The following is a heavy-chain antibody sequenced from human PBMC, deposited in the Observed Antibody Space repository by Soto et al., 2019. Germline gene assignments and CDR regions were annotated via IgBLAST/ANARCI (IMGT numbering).Heavy chain of an antibody. Sequence: EVQLLESGGALVQPGGSLRLSCAASGFTFSSYAMTWVRQAPGKGLEWVSLITGSGGDTYYGDSVKGRFTISRDKSKNTLFLQMNSLRVEDTAVYFCAKAEGGTWGTEYFQYWGPGTLVTVSS. CDR1: GFTFSSYA. CDR3: AKAEGGTWGTEYFQY. CDR2: ITGSGGDT. J-gene: IGHJ1*01. V-gene: IGHV3-23*01. D-gene: IGHD7-27*01.